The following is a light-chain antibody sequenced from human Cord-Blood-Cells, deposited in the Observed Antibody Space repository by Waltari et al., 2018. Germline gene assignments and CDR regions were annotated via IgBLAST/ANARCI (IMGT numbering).Light chain of an antibody. CDR1: QSISSY. CDR3: QQSYSTPYS. CDR2: AAS. Sequence: DIQMTQSPSPLSASVGDRVTLTCPASQSISSYLNWYQQKPGKAPKLLNDAASSLQSGVPSMFSGSGSRIDFTLTISSLQPEDVATYCCQQSYSTPYSFGQGTKLEIK. J-gene: IGKJ2*03. V-gene: IGKV1-39*01.